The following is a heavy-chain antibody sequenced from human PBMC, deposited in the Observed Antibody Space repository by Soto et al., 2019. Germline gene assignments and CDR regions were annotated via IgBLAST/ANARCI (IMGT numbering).Heavy chain of an antibody. V-gene: IGHV3-9*01. D-gene: IGHD5-18*01. CDR2: ISWNSGSI. CDR1: GFTFDVYA. CDR3: AKASGMDTAMLYYFDY. Sequence: GGSLRLSCAASGFTFDVYAMHWVRQAPGKGLEWVSGISWNSGSIGYADSVKGRFTISRDNAKNSLYLQMNSLRAEDTALYYCAKASGMDTAMLYYFDYWGQGTLVTVSS. J-gene: IGHJ4*02.